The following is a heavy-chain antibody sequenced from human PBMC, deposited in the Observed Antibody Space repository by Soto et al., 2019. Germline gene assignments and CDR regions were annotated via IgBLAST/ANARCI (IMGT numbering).Heavy chain of an antibody. CDR1: GYTFTGYY. V-gene: IGHV1-18*04. CDR2: ISAYNGNT. J-gene: IGHJ4*02. D-gene: IGHD6-19*01. CDR3: ARDTSRISVAVDFDY. Sequence: ASVKVSCKASGYTFTGYYMHWVRQAPGQGLEWLGWISAYNGNTNYAQSLQGRVTMTTDTSTSTAYMELRSLRSDDTAVYYCARDTSRISVAVDFDYWGQGTLVTVSS.